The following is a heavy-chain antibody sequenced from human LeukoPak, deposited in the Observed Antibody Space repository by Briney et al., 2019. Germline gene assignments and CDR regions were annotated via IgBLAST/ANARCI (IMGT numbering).Heavy chain of an antibody. J-gene: IGHJ4*02. CDR1: GGSISSGGYY. V-gene: IGHV4-31*03. CDR2: SYYSGST. D-gene: IGHD4-23*01. Sequence: TLSLTCTVSGGSISSGGYYWSWIRQHPGKGLEWIGYSYYSGSTYYNPSLKSRLIILVDTSKNQFSLRLSAVTAADTSVYYCASGPYGGGFDYWGQGTLVTVSS. CDR3: ASGPYGGGFDY.